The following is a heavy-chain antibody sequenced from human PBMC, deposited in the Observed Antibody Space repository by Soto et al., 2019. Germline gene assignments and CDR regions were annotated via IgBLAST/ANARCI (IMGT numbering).Heavy chain of an antibody. CDR3: ARDNGVGP. CDR1: GGSISSGDYY. J-gene: IGHJ5*02. CDR2: IYDSGST. D-gene: IGHD2-8*01. Sequence: QVQLQESGPGLVKPSQTLSLTCTVSGGSISSGDYYWSWIRQPPGKGLEWIGYIYDSGSTYYNSALKSRVNITLDTSTNQFSLKLTSVTAAATAVYYCARDNGVGPWGQGTLVTVSS. V-gene: IGHV4-30-4*01.